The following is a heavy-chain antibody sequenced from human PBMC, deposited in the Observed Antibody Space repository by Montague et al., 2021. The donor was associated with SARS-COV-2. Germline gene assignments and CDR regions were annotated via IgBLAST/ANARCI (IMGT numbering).Heavy chain of an antibody. J-gene: IGHJ4*02. CDR2: IYRSASP. CDR3: ARGVDTGDVTVTEGFDF. D-gene: IGHD5-18*01. Sequence: TLSLTCTVSGGSISSGYYYWSWIRLPAGKGLEWIRRIYRSASPNYNPSLEGRVVLSVDTSRNQFYMKMTSVTAADTAIYYCARGVDTGDVTVTEGFDFWGQGTLVIVSS. V-gene: IGHV4-61*02. CDR1: GGSISSGYYY.